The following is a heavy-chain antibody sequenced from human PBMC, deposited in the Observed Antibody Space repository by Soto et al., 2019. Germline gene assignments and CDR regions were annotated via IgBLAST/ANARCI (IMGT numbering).Heavy chain of an antibody. CDR2: IYYSGST. Sequence: SETLSLTCTVSGGSISSGGYYWSWIRQHPGKGLEWIGYIYYSGSTYYNPSLKSRVTISVDTSKNQFSLKLSSVTAADTAVYYCARDCSGGSCYSANDAFDIWGQGTMVTVSS. CDR1: GGSISSGGYY. D-gene: IGHD2-15*01. CDR3: ARDCSGGSCYSANDAFDI. J-gene: IGHJ3*02. V-gene: IGHV4-31*03.